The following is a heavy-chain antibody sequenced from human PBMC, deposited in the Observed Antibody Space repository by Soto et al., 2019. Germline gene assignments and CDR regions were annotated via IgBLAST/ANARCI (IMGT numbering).Heavy chain of an antibody. CDR3: WLVKDY. CDR2: ISGSSGYI. V-gene: IGHV3-21*06. Sequence: DVQLVESGGGLVKPGGSLRLSCSASGFTFKTSFMNWLRQAPGRGLEWVSSISGSSGYIFQADSVKGRFTISRDNAKNDVSLAISCRSTAETTADLGWLVKDY. J-gene: IGHJ4*01. CDR1: GFTFKTSF. D-gene: IGHD6-19*01.